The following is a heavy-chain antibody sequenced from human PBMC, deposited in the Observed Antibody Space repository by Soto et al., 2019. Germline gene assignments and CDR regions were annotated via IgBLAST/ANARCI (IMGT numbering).Heavy chain of an antibody. CDR2: IIPIFGTA. V-gene: IGHV1-69*06. J-gene: IGHJ6*02. Sequence: SVKVSCKASGGTFSSYAISWVRQAPGQGLEWMGGIIPIFGTANYAQKFQGRVTITADKPTSTVYMELSSLRSEDTAVYYCARTVPIFGVVITDYYGMDVWGQGTTVTVSS. D-gene: IGHD3-3*01. CDR1: GGTFSSYA. CDR3: ARTVPIFGVVITDYYGMDV.